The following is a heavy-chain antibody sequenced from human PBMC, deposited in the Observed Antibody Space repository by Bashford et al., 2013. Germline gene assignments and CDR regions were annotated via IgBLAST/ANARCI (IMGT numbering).Heavy chain of an antibody. CDR2: IYHSGST. D-gene: IGHD3-9*01. CDR1: GGSISSSNW. J-gene: IGHJ4*02. V-gene: IGHV4-4*02. CDR3: ARDVEYYDILTGYLN. Sequence: SSETLSLTCAVSGGSISSSNWWSWVRQPPGKGLEWIGEIYHSGSTNYNPSLKSRVTISVDRSKNQFSLKLSSVTAADTAVYYCARDVEYYDILTGYLNWGQGTLVTVSS.